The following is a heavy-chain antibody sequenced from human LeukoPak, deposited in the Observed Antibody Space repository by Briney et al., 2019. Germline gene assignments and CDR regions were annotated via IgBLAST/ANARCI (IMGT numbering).Heavy chain of an antibody. V-gene: IGHV4-59*01. CDR3: ARDRRGDYYAFDI. D-gene: IGHD2-21*02. J-gene: IGHJ3*02. CDR2: ISYSGST. CDR1: GGSISPYY. Sequence: SETLSLTCTVSGGSISPYYWAFIRQSPGKGLEWVAYISYSGSTNYNPSLKSRVTISLDMPKNQVSLKLTSVTAADTAVYYCARDRRGDYYAFDIWGLGSMVTVSS.